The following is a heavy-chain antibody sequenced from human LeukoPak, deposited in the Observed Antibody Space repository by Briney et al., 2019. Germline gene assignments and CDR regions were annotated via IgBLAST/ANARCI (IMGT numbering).Heavy chain of an antibody. CDR3: ARDVYSGYDLGYHYYGMDV. D-gene: IGHD5-12*01. Sequence: HPGGSLRLSCAASGFTFSSYWMSRVRQAPGKGLEWVANIKQDGSEKYYVDSAKGRFTISRDNAKNSLYLQMNSLRAEDTAVYYCARDVYSGYDLGYHYYGMDVWGQGTTVTVSS. CDR1: GFTFSSYW. V-gene: IGHV3-7*01. CDR2: IKQDGSEK. J-gene: IGHJ6*02.